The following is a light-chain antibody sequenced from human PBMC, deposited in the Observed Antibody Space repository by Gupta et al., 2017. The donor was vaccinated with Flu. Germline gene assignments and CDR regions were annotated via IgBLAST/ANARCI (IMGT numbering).Light chain of an antibody. CDR1: SSDVGSYNR. V-gene: IGLV2-18*02. J-gene: IGLJ1*01. CDR3: SSDTSSSNYV. Sequence: SALTQPPSVSGSPGQSVTISCTGTSSDVGSYNRLSWYQQPPGTSPKLMIYDVSNRPSGVPGRFSGSKAGNTASLTISGHQEEDEADYYCSSDTSSSNYVFGTGTKVTVL. CDR2: DVS.